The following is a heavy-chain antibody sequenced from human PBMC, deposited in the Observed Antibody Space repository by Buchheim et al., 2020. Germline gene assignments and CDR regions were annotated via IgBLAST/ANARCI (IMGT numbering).Heavy chain of an antibody. CDR3: AKDKAVAGIHYYYGMDV. Sequence: EVQLLESGGGLVQPGGSLRLSCAASGFTFSSYAMSWVRQAPGKGLEWVSAISGSGGSTYYADSVKGRFSISRDNSKNTLYLQMNSLRAEDTAVYYCAKDKAVAGIHYYYGMDVWGQGTT. CDR2: ISGSGGST. CDR1: GFTFSSYA. J-gene: IGHJ6*02. V-gene: IGHV3-23*01. D-gene: IGHD6-19*01.